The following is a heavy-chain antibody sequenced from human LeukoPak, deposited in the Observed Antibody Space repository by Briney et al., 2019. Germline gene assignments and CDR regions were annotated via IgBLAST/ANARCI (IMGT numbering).Heavy chain of an antibody. V-gene: IGHV1-46*03. CDR3: AMRITPGDYGMDV. CDR1: GYTPTRYF. J-gene: IGHJ6*02. D-gene: IGHD3-16*01. Sequence: ASVKVSCKASGYTPTRYFIHWVRQAPGQGLEWMGIVNPNGGSTSYPQKFQGRVTMTRDTSISTAYMELSRLRSDDTAVYYCAMRITPGDYGMDVWGQGTTVTVSS. CDR2: VNPNGGST.